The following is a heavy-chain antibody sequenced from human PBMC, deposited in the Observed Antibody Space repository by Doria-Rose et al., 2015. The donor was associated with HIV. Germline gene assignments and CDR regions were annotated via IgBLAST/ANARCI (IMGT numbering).Heavy chain of an antibody. J-gene: IGHJ4*02. CDR2: TYYTGTS. V-gene: IGHV4-31*03. CDR1: GASVSSRGYY. Sequence: GLVKPSETLSLTCIVSGASVSSRGYYWNWIRQVPGKGLESLGYTYYTGTSDYSPSLKSRLNMAVDTSKNQFSLKLSFVTVADTAVYYCARMGSYRELDYWGQGALVIVAA. D-gene: IGHD3-3*01. CDR3: ARMGSYRELDY.